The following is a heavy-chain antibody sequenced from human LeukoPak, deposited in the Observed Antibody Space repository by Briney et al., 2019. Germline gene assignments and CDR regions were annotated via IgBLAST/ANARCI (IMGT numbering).Heavy chain of an antibody. V-gene: IGHV5-51*06. CDR1: GYSFTTYW. Sequence: KPGESLKISCKGSGYSFTTYWFGWVRQMPGKGLEWMGIIYPSDSDIRISPSFQGQVTISVDKSINTAYLQWSSLKASDTAIYYCARRAVVIGVGYFDYWGQGTLVTVSS. D-gene: IGHD4-23*01. CDR2: IYPSDSDI. J-gene: IGHJ4*02. CDR3: ARRAVVIGVGYFDY.